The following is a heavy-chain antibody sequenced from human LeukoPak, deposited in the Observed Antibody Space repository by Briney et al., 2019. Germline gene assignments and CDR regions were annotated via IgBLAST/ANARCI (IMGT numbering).Heavy chain of an antibody. V-gene: IGHV4-39*07. J-gene: IGHJ5*02. Sequence: SETLSLTCTVSGGSISSSSYYWGWIRQPPGKGLEWIGRIYYSGSTYYNPSLKRRVTLSVDTSKNQFSLKLSSVTAADTAVYYCATAPPTWIQLDWFHPWGQGTLVTVSS. CDR2: IYYSGST. D-gene: IGHD5-18*01. CDR3: ATAPPTWIQLDWFHP. CDR1: GGSISSSSYY.